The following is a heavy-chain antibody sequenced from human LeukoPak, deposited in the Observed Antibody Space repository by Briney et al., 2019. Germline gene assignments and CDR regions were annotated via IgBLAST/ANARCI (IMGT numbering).Heavy chain of an antibody. CDR3: ARETPRRGETRDGYR. D-gene: IGHD5-24*01. CDR2: IKEDGSET. Sequence: GGSLRLSCAASGFSFSSYSMNWVRQVPGKGLECLANIKEDGSETYYADSVKGRFTISRDNPKNLLFLQINSLRVEDTAVYYCARETPRRGETRDGYRWGQGTLVTVSS. V-gene: IGHV3-7*01. J-gene: IGHJ4*02. CDR1: GFSFSSYS.